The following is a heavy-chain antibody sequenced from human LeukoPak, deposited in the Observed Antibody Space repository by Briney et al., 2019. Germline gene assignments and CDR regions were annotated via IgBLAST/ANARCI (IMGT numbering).Heavy chain of an antibody. CDR2: ISSSSSYI. CDR3: AKDRRYYYGSGSYTDY. D-gene: IGHD3-10*01. CDR1: GFTFSSYW. V-gene: IGHV3-21*01. J-gene: IGHJ4*02. Sequence: GGSLRLSCAASGFTFSSYWMSWVRQAPGKGLEWVSSISSSSSYIYYADSVKGRFTISRDNAKNSLYLQMNSLRAEDTAVYYCAKDRRYYYGSGSYTDYWGQGTLVTVSS.